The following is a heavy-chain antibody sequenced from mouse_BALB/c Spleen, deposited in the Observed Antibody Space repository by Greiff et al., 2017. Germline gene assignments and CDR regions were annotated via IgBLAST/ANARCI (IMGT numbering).Heavy chain of an antibody. J-gene: IGHJ4*01. Sequence: EVQGVESGPELVKPGASVKISCKASGYSFTDYIMLWVKQSHGKSLEWIGNINPYYGSTSYNLKFKGKATLTVDKSSSTAYMQLNSLTSEDSAVYYCARSIYYDYDNDAMDYWGQGTSVTVSS. D-gene: IGHD2-4*01. CDR3: ARSIYYDYDNDAMDY. V-gene: IGHV1-39*01. CDR1: GYSFTDYI. CDR2: INPYYGST.